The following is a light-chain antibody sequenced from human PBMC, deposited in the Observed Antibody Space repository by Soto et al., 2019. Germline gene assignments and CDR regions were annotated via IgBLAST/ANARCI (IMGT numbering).Light chain of an antibody. CDR2: DVS. CDR3: ISYTSSSTLCV. V-gene: IGLV2-14*01. CDR1: SSDVGGYNY. J-gene: IGLJ2*01. Sequence: QSALTQPASVSGSPGQSITISCTGTSSDVGGYNYVSWYQQHPGKAPKLMIYDVSNRPSGVSNRFSGSKSGNTASLTISGLQAEDEADYYCISYTSSSTLCVFGGGTKVTVL.